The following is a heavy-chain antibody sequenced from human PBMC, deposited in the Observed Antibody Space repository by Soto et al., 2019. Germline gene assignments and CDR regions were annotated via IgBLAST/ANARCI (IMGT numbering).Heavy chain of an antibody. V-gene: IGHV5-51*01. CDR3: ARQIRHYDSWSNTYYYYGLDV. Sequence: GESLKISCKGSDYSFNTYWIAWVRQMPGKGLEWMGIIYPGDSDTRYSPSFQGQVTISADKSISTAHLQWSSLKASDTAMYYFARQIRHYDSWSNTYYYYGLDVWGQGTTVTVSS. CDR2: IYPGDSDT. CDR1: DYSFNTYW. J-gene: IGHJ6*02. D-gene: IGHD3-3*01.